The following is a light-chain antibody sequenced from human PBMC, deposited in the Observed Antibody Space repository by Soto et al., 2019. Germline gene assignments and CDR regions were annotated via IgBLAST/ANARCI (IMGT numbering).Light chain of an antibody. CDR1: QGISNY. CDR2: AAS. CDR3: QKYNSAPRGT. V-gene: IGKV1-27*01. J-gene: IGKJ1*01. Sequence: DIQMTHSASSLSASLGDRVTITCGASQGISNYLAWYQQKPGKVPKLLVYAASTLQSGVPSRFSGSGSGTDFTLTISSLQPEDVATYYCQKYNSAPRGTFGQGTKVDI.